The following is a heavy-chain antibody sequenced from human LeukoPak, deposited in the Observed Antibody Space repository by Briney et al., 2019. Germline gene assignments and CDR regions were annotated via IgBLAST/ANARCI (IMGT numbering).Heavy chain of an antibody. D-gene: IGHD1-26*01. CDR1: GYTFTGYY. CDR2: INPNSGGT. Sequence: ASVKVSCKASGYTFTGYYMHWVRQAPGQGLEWMGWINPNSGGTNYAQKFQGRVTMTRDTSISTAYMELSRLRSDDTAVYYCARDRSIVGARGYMDVWGKGTTVTVSS. J-gene: IGHJ6*03. V-gene: IGHV1-2*02. CDR3: ARDRSIVGARGYMDV.